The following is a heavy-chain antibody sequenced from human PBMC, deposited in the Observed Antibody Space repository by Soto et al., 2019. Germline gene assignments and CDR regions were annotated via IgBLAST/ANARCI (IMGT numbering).Heavy chain of an antibody. D-gene: IGHD3-16*01. J-gene: IGHJ4*02. CDR3: ARALGSWGSYYFDL. CDR2: IYWDDDK. CDR1: GFSLDTWGVG. Sequence: QITLKESGPTLVRPTQTLTLTCTVSGFSLDTWGVGVGWIRQSPGKAPEWLALIYWDDDKRYSPSLKNRLTTTKDTSKNQVVLTVTNMDPVDTVTYYCARALGSWGSYYFDLWGQGTLVTVSS. V-gene: IGHV2-5*02.